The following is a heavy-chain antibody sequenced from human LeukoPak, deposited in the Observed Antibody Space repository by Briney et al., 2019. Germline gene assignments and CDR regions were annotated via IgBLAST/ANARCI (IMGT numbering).Heavy chain of an antibody. CDR1: VGTFSSYA. Sequence: ASVKVSCKASVGTFSSYAISWVRQAPGQGLEWMGRIIPIFGTANYAQKFQGRVTITTDESTSTAYMELSSLRSEDTAVYYCARSDAPGAAPLQHWGQGTLITVSS. V-gene: IGHV1-69*05. CDR3: ARSDAPGAAPLQH. D-gene: IGHD6-6*01. CDR2: IIPIFGTA. J-gene: IGHJ1*01.